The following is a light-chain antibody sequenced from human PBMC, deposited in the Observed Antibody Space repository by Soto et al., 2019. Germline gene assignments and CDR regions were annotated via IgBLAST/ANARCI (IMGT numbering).Light chain of an antibody. CDR3: QQYNNWLMLS. CDR2: GAS. J-gene: IGKJ4*01. Sequence: EIVMTHSPAILSASAREGSTLSCRASQSVSSNLAWYQQKPGQTPRLLIYGASTRATGIPARFSGSGSGTEFTLTISSLQSEDFAIYYCQQYNNWLMLSFGGGTKV. V-gene: IGKV3-15*01. CDR1: QSVSSN.